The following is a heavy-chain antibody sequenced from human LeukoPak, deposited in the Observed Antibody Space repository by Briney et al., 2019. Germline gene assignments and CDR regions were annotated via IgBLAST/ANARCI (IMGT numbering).Heavy chain of an antibody. CDR3: AKDLGFVVGATKPRPIP. D-gene: IGHD1-26*01. V-gene: IGHV3-23*01. J-gene: IGHJ4*02. CDR2: ISGSGGST. Sequence: PGGSLRLSCAASGFTFSSYAMSWVRQAPGKGLEWVSAISGSGGSTYYADSVKGRFTISRDNSKNTLYLQMNSLRAEDTAVYYCAKDLGFVVGATKPRPIPWGRGTLVSVSS. CDR1: GFTFSSYA.